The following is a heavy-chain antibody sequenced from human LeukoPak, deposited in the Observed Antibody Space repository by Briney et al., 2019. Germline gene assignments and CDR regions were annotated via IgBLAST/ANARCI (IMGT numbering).Heavy chain of an antibody. V-gene: IGHV3-23*01. Sequence: GGSLRLSCAASGFTFSGDAMSWVRQAPGKGLAWVSGISGSGGSTYYADSVKGRLTISRDNSKNTLYLQMNSLRAEDTAVYYCAKGRYYGSGKWGYFEYWGQGTLVTVSS. CDR3: AKGRYYGSGKWGYFEY. D-gene: IGHD3-10*01. CDR1: GFTFSGDA. J-gene: IGHJ4*02. CDR2: ISGSGGST.